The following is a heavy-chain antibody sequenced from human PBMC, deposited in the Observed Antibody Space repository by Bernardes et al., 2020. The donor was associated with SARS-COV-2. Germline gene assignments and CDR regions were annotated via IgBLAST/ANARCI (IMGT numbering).Heavy chain of an antibody. V-gene: IGHV3-30*18. D-gene: IGHD5-18*01. J-gene: IGHJ4*02. CDR1: GFTVNHYG. CDR2: ISYEGSKK. Sequence: GSLSLSCAASGFTVNHYGMHWVRPAPGKGLEWVAFISYEGSKKYYLDSLKGRFTISRDSSKNTLYLQMNSLRDDDTAVYYCVKRRAIFELWAGNFDYWGQGTLVTVSS. CDR3: VKRRAIFELWAGNFDY.